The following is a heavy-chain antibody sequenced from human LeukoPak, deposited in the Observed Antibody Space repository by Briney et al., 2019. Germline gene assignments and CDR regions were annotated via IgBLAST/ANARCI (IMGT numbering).Heavy chain of an antibody. J-gene: IGHJ4*02. D-gene: IGHD6-6*01. CDR3: ARRYSSSSDY. CDR1: GFTFSSYS. V-gene: IGHV3-21*01. Sequence: GGSLRLSCAASGFTFSSYSMNWVRQAPGKGLGWVSSISSSISYVYYADSVKGRFTISRDNAKNSLYLQMNSLRAEDTAVYYCARRYSSSSDYWGQGTLVTVSS. CDR2: ISSSISYV.